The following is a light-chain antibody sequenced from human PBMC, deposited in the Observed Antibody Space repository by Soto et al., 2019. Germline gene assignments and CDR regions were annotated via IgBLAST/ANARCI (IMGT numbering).Light chain of an antibody. CDR2: DAS. CDR3: HQRSN. J-gene: IGKJ3*01. CDR1: QSVSSY. V-gene: IGKV3-11*01. Sequence: EIVLTQSPATLSLSPGERATLSCRASQSVSSYLAWYQQKPGQAPRLLIYDASNRATGIPARFSGSGSGTDFTLTISSLESEDFAVYYCHQRSNLGPGTKVDIK.